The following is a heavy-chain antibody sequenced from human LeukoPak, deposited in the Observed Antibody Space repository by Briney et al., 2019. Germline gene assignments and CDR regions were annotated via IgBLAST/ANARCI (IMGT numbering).Heavy chain of an antibody. CDR1: GGPLSSHH. Sequence: PSETPSLTCQVSGGPLSSHHRGWVRPPPGKGLEWNGYIYYSGSTNYNPSLKSRVTISVDTSKNQFSLKLSSVTAADTAVYYCARGDYYDSSGYYFTRGFDPWGQGTLVTVSS. J-gene: IGHJ5*02. CDR3: ARGDYYDSSGYYFTRGFDP. D-gene: IGHD3-22*01. CDR2: IYYSGST. V-gene: IGHV4-59*11.